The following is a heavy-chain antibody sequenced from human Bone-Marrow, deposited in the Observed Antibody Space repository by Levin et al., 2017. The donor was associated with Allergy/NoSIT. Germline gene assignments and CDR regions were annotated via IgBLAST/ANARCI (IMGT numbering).Heavy chain of an antibody. CDR2: VSGSGDQT. CDR1: KFIFKNYA. Sequence: PGGSLRLSCAASKFIFKNYAMAWLRQAPGQGLEWVSAVSGSGDQTYHADSVRGRFTISRDNSKDTLFLQMNNLRAEDTAVYFCGKGGVAAPPFYWGQGTLVTVSS. CDR3: GKGGVAAPPFY. D-gene: IGHD3-10*01. J-gene: IGHJ4*02. V-gene: IGHV3-23*01.